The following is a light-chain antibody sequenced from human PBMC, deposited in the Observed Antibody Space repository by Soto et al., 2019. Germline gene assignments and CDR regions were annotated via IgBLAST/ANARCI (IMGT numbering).Light chain of an antibody. CDR2: DAS. V-gene: IGKV1-5*01. Sequence: DIQLTQSPPTLSASVGDRVTITCRASQSITSWLAWYQQKPGKAPKLLIYDASSLASGVPSRFSGSGSGTDFTLTISCLQSEDFATYYCQQYYSFPWTFGQGTKVDIK. J-gene: IGKJ1*01. CDR1: QSITSW. CDR3: QQYYSFPWT.